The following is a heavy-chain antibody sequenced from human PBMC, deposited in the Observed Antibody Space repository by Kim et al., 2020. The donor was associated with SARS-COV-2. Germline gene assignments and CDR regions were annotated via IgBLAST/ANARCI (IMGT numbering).Heavy chain of an antibody. CDR3: ARDGIAVAGKGGYYFDY. CDR2: ISSSSSTI. D-gene: IGHD6-19*01. J-gene: IGHJ4*02. Sequence: GGSLRLSCAASGFTFSSYSMNWVRQAPGKGLEWVSYISSSSSTIYYADSVKGRFIISRDNAKNSLYLQMNSLRAEDTAVYYCARDGIAVAGKGGYYFDYWGQGTLVTVSS. CDR1: GFTFSSYS. V-gene: IGHV3-48*04.